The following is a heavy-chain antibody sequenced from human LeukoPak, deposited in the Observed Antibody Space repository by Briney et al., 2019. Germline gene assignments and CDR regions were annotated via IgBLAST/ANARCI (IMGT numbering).Heavy chain of an antibody. CDR3: TNEIIVRGVIIIAFDI. V-gene: IGHV3-23*01. Sequence: GGSLRLSCAASGFTFSSYAMSWVRQAPGKGLEWVSTISGSGTSTYYADSVKGRFTISRDNSKNTLYLQMNSLRAEDTAVYYCTNEIIVRGVIIIAFDIWGQGTMVTVSS. CDR1: GFTFSSYA. CDR2: ISGSGTST. D-gene: IGHD3-10*01. J-gene: IGHJ3*02.